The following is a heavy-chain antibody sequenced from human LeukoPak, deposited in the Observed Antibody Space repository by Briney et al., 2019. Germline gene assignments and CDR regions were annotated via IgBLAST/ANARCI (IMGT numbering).Heavy chain of an antibody. CDR2: IIPIFGTA. J-gene: IGHJ5*02. V-gene: IGHV1-69*13. D-gene: IGHD4-11*01. CDR3: ARGGYSNPWFDP. CDR1: GGTFSSYA. Sequence: SVKVSCKASGGTFSSYAISWVRQAPGQGLEWMGGIIPIFGTANYAQKFQGRVTITADESTSTAYMELSSLRSEDTAVYYCARGGYSNPWFDPWGQGTLVTVSS.